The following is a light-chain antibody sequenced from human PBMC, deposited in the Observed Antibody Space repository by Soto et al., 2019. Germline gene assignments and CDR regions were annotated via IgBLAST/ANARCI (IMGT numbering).Light chain of an antibody. V-gene: IGLV1-51*01. Sequence: QAVVPQPPSVSAAPGQKVTISCSGSSSNIGNNPVCWYQQLPGTAPKLLIYDNNKRPSGIPDRFSGSRSGTSATLGITGLQTGDEADYYCGTWDSSLSAGVFGGGTKVTVL. J-gene: IGLJ3*02. CDR2: DNN. CDR1: SSNIGNNP. CDR3: GTWDSSLSAGV.